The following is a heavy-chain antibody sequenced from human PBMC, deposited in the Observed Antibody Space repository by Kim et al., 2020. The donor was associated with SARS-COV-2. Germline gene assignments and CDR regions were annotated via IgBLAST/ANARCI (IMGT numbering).Heavy chain of an antibody. V-gene: IGHV3-48*03. J-gene: IGHJ6*03. CDR3: AGGTSSNYNGFHMDV. CDR2: ISSGGYTI. D-gene: IGHD1-20*01. Sequence: GGSLRLSCTPSSFSFNNYDMSWVRQAPGKGLEWVSYISSGGYTINYADSVKGRFTISRDNARNPLYLQLTSLGAEDTAVYYWAGGTSSNYNGFHMDVWGKGTTVTVSS. CDR1: SFSFNNYD.